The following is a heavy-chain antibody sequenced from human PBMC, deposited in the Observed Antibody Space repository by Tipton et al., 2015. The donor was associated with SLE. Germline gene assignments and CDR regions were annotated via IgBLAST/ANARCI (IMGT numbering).Heavy chain of an antibody. CDR3: ASTIVVAPWAFDI. J-gene: IGHJ3*02. Sequence: TLSLTCAVSGYSISSGYYWGWIRQPPGKGLEWIGSIFHGGSTYYNPSLNSRVTISVDTSKNQFSLKLSSVTAADTAVYYCASTIVVAPWAFDIWGQGTMVTVSS. V-gene: IGHV4-38-2*01. D-gene: IGHD3-22*01. CDR1: GYSISSGYY. CDR2: IFHGGST.